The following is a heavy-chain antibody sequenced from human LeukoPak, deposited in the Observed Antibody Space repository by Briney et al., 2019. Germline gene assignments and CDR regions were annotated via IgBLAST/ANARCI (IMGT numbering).Heavy chain of an antibody. CDR2: ISSTGSTI. CDR3: ARSIAARGRSLDY. J-gene: IGHJ4*02. D-gene: IGHD6-6*01. Sequence: PGGSLRLSCAASGFTFSSYSMNWVRQAPGKGLEWVSYISSTGSTIYYADSVKGRFTISRDNAKNSLSLQMNSLRDEDTAVYYCARSIAARGRSLDYWGQGTLVTVSS. V-gene: IGHV3-48*02. CDR1: GFTFSSYS.